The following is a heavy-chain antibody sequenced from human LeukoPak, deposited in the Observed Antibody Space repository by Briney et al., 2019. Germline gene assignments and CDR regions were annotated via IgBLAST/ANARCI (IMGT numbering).Heavy chain of an antibody. CDR3: ARGLVGCSSTSCLNWFDP. CDR2: IYPGDSDT. CDR1: GYSFTSYW. Sequence: KPGESLKISCKGSGYSFTSYWIGWVRQMPGKGLEWMGIIYPGDSDTRYSPSFQGQVTISADKSISTAYLQWSSLKASDTAMYYCARGLVGCSSTSCLNWFDPWGQGTLVTVSS. V-gene: IGHV5-51*03. J-gene: IGHJ5*02. D-gene: IGHD2-2*01.